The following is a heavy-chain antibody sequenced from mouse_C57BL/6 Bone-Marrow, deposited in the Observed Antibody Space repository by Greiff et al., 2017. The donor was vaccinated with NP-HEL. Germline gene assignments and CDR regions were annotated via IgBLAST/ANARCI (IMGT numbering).Heavy chain of an antibody. Sequence: VQLQQSGPELVKPGASVKISCKASGYSFTGYYMHWVKPSHGNILDWIGYSYPYNGVSSYNQKFKGKATLTVDKSSSTAYMELRSLTSVDSAVYYCARLGFYGNSFSYWGQGTRVTVSA. D-gene: IGHD2-1*01. V-gene: IGHV1-31*01. CDR2: SYPYNGVS. CDR1: GYSFTGYY. J-gene: IGHJ3*01. CDR3: ARLGFYGNSFSY.